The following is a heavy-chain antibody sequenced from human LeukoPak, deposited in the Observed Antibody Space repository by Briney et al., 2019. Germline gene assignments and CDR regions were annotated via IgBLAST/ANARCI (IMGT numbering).Heavy chain of an antibody. Sequence: SETLSLTCTVSGGSISRYYWSWIRQPPGKGLEWIGYIYCSGSTNYNPSLKSRVTMSVDVSKNQFSLNLSSVTAADTAVYYCARSYFPDYYYLMDVWGQGTTVTVSS. J-gene: IGHJ6*02. D-gene: IGHD3-9*01. CDR1: GGSISRYY. CDR2: IYCSGST. V-gene: IGHV4-59*01. CDR3: ARSYFPDYYYLMDV.